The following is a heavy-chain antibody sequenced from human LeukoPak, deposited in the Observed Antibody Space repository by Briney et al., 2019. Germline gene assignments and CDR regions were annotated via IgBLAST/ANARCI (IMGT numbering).Heavy chain of an antibody. Sequence: PSETLSLTCTVSGDSISSYYWSWIRQPAGKGLEWIGRIYISGSTNYNPSLKSRVTMSLDTSKNQFSLKLSSVTAADTAVYYCARDQRRRVTAIGYGPREYYYYMDVWGKGTTVTMSS. CDR2: IYISGST. V-gene: IGHV4-4*07. J-gene: IGHJ6*03. CDR3: ARDQRRRVTAIGYGPREYYYYMDV. CDR1: GDSISSYY. D-gene: IGHD2-21*02.